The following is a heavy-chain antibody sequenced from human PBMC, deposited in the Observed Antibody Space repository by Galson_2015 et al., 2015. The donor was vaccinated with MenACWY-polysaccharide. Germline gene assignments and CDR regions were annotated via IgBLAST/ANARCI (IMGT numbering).Heavy chain of an antibody. CDR1: GFTFSDYA. J-gene: IGHJ3*02. CDR2: ISGSDDST. Sequence: SLRLSCAASGFTFSDYAMSWVRQAPGEGLEWVSAISGSDDSTYYADSVKGRFTISRDTAKTTLYLQLSSLRAEDTAVYYCAIGRETPPYDAFANWFPRSMFTVPS. D-gene: IGHD1-26*01. V-gene: IGHV3-23*01. CDR3: AIGRETPPYDAFAN.